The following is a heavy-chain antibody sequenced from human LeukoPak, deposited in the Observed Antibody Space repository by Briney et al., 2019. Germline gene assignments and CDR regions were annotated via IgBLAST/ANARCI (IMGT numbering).Heavy chain of an antibody. Sequence: PGGSLRLSCAASGFTFSSYAMSWVRQAPGKGLEWVAFIRYDGSNKYYADSVKGRFTISRDNSKNTLYLQMNSLRAEDTAVYYCAKDSDYGDFDYWGQGTLVTVSS. CDR1: GFTFSSYA. J-gene: IGHJ4*02. D-gene: IGHD3-16*01. CDR2: IRYDGSNK. V-gene: IGHV3-30*02. CDR3: AKDSDYGDFDY.